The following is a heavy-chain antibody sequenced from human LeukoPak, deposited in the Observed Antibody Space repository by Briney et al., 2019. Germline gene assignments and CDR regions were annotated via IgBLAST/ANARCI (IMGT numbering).Heavy chain of an antibody. V-gene: IGHV3-49*04. CDR1: GFTFGDYA. Sequence: GGSLRLSCTTSGFTFGDYAMTWVRQAPGKGLEWVGFIRSRIYGGTPEYAASVKGRFTISRDDSKGIAYLQMNSLKTEDTGVYYCTRDQTPYYWGQGTLVTVSS. CDR3: TRDQTPYY. CDR2: IRSRIYGGTP. J-gene: IGHJ4*02.